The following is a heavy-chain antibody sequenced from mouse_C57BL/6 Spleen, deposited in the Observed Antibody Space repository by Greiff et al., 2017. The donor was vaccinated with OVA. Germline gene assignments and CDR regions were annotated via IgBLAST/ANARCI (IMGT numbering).Heavy chain of an antibody. CDR1: GYTFTSYW. J-gene: IGHJ3*01. CDR3: ARIEGLRGFAY. CDR2: IHPNSGST. V-gene: IGHV1-64*01. D-gene: IGHD2-2*01. Sequence: QVQLQQPGAELVKPGASVKLSCKASGYTFTSYWMHWVKQRPGKGLEWIGMIHPNSGSTNYNEKFKSKATLTVDKSSSTAYMQLSSLTSEDSAVYYCARIEGLRGFAYWGKGTLVTVAA.